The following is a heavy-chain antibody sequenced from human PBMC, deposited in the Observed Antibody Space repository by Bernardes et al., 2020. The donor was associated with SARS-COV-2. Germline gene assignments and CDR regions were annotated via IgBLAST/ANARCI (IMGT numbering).Heavy chain of an antibody. Sequence: GGSLRLSCAASGFTFDDYAMHWVRQAPGKGLEWVSGISWNSGSIGYADSVKGRFTISRDNAKNSLYLQMNSLRAEDTALYYCATERYWGQGTLVTVSS. V-gene: IGHV3-9*01. J-gene: IGHJ4*02. CDR2: ISWNSGSI. CDR1: GFTFDDYA. CDR3: ATERY.